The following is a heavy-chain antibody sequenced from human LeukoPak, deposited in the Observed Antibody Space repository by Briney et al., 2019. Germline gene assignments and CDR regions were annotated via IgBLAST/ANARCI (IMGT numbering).Heavy chain of an antibody. CDR1: GFTFSSYS. CDR2: ISSSSSYI. Sequence: PGGSLRLSCAASGFTFSSYSMNWVRQAPGKGLEWVSSISSSSSYIYYADSVKGRFTISRDNGKNSLYLQMNSLRAEDTAVYYCAREASGYSYGLDAFDIWGQGTMVTVSS. V-gene: IGHV3-21*01. CDR3: AREASGYSYGLDAFDI. J-gene: IGHJ3*02. D-gene: IGHD5-18*01.